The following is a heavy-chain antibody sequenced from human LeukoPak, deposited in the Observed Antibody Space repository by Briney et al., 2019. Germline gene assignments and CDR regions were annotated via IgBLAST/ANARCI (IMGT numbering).Heavy chain of an antibody. CDR1: GGSISSSNW. D-gene: IGHD3-22*01. Sequence: SGTLSLTCAVSGGSISSSNWWSWVRQPPGKGLGWIGEIYHSGSTNYNPSLKSRVTISVDKSKNQFSLKLSSVTAADTAVYYCARKMTYYYDSSALDYWGQGTLVTVSP. CDR3: ARKMTYYYDSSALDY. J-gene: IGHJ4*02. V-gene: IGHV4-4*02. CDR2: IYHSGST.